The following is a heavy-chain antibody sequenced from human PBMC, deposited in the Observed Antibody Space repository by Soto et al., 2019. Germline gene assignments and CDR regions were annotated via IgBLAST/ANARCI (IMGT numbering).Heavy chain of an antibody. CDR3: ARVVGIAALYGMDV. CDR1: GFTVSSNY. CDR2: IYSGGST. D-gene: IGHD6-13*01. Sequence: GGSLRLSCAASGFTVSSNYMSWVRQAPGKGLEWVSVIYSGGSTYYADSVKGRFTISRDNSKNTLYLQMNSLRAEDTAVYYCARVVGIAALYGMDVWGQGTTVTVSS. J-gene: IGHJ6*02. V-gene: IGHV3-53*01.